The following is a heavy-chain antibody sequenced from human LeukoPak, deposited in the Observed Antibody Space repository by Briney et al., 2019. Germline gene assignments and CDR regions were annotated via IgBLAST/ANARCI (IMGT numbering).Heavy chain of an antibody. V-gene: IGHV4-39*01. Sequence: SETLSLTCAVSGGTISSTSYYWGRIRQPPGKGLEWIGSIYYSGSTYYNPSLKSRVTISVDTSKNQFSLKLSSVTAADTAVYYCARLQQQLVVGFWFDPRGQGTLVTVSS. CDR3: ARLQQQLVVGFWFDP. CDR2: IYYSGST. D-gene: IGHD6-13*01. J-gene: IGHJ5*02. CDR1: GGTISSTSYY.